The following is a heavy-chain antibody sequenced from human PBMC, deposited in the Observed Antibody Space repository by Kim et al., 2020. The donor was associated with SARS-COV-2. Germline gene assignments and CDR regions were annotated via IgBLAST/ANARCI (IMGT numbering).Heavy chain of an antibody. Sequence: GGSLRLSCAASGFTFSSYSMNWVRQAPGKGLEWVSSISSSSSYIYYADSVKGRFTISRDNAKNSLYLQMNSLRAEDAAVYYCAREEGITMVRGVTLDALEIWGQGTMVTLSS. CDR1: GFTFSSYS. J-gene: IGHJ3*02. V-gene: IGHV3-21*01. D-gene: IGHD3-10*01. CDR2: ISSSSSYI. CDR3: AREEGITMVRGVTLDALEI.